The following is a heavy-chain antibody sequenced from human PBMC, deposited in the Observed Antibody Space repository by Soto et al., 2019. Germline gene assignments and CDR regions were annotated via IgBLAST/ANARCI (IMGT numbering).Heavy chain of an antibody. D-gene: IGHD6-19*01. CDR2: IYYSGST. CDR3: ARERRIAVAGRGPYYYYYGMDV. J-gene: IGHJ6*02. Sequence: SETLSLTCTVSGGSISSYYWSWIRQPPGKGLEWIGYIYYSGSTNYNPSLKSRVTISVDTSKNQFSLKLSSVTAADTAVYYCARERRIAVAGRGPYYYYYGMDVWGQGTTVTVSS. CDR1: GGSISSYY. V-gene: IGHV4-59*01.